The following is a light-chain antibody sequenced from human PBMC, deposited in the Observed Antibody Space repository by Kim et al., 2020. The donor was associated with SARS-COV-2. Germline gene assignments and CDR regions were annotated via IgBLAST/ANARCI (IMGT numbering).Light chain of an antibody. CDR1: RDIDDD. CDR2: EAS. CDR3: LQHDNFPYT. V-gene: IGKV5-2*01. J-gene: IGKJ2*01. Sequence: SATPGDKVNISGKASRDIDDDLNWYQQKPGEAAVFIIREASTLVPGVPRRFSGSGYNRDFTLTINNMESEDAAFYFCLQHDNFPYTFGQGTKLEI.